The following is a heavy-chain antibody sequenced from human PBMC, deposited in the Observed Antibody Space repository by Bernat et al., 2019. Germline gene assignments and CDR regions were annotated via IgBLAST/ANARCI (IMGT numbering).Heavy chain of an antibody. Sequence: EVQLLESGGGLVQPGGSLRLSCAASGFTFSSYAMSLVRQAPGKGLEWVSAISGSGGSTYYADSVKGRFTISRDKSKNTLYMQMNSLRAEDKAVYYCAKDAYNWNEGSVPLDAFDIWGQGTMVTVSS. V-gene: IGHV3-23*01. CDR2: ISGSGGST. CDR3: AKDAYNWNEGSVPLDAFDI. J-gene: IGHJ3*02. D-gene: IGHD1-1*01. CDR1: GFTFSSYA.